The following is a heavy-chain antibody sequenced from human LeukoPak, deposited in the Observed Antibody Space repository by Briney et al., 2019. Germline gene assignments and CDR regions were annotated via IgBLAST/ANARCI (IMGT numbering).Heavy chain of an antibody. CDR2: IYYSGST. Sequence: SETLSLTCSVSGGSISELNYYWGWIRQPPGKGLEWVGNIYYSGSTYNNPSLESRVVISVDTSRNQFSLELTSVTATDTAVYYCARQGVVGATGFDFWGQGILVTVSS. J-gene: IGHJ4*02. CDR3: ARQGVVGATGFDF. D-gene: IGHD1-26*01. V-gene: IGHV4-39*01. CDR1: GGSISELNYY.